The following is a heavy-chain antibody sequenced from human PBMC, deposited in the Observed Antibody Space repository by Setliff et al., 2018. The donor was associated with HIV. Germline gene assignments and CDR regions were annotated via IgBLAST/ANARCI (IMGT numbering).Heavy chain of an antibody. CDR1: GYTFTSYY. J-gene: IGHJ4*02. CDR3: ARGAPVLRYFDWLSRLGY. CDR2: INPSGGST. D-gene: IGHD3-9*01. Sequence: ASVKVSCKASGYTFTSYYMHWVRQAPGQGLEWMGIINPSGGSTSYAQKFQGRVTMTRDTSTSTVYMELSSLRSEDTAVYYCARGAPVLRYFDWLSRLGYWGQGTLVTVSS. V-gene: IGHV1-46*01.